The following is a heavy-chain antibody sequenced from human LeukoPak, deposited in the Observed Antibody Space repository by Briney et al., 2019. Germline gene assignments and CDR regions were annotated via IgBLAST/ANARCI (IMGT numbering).Heavy chain of an antibody. Sequence: SETLSLTCAVYGGSFSGYYWSWIRQPPGKGLEWIGEINHSGSTNYNPSLKSRVTISVDTSKNQFSLKLSSVTAADTAVYYCARANSCWYKYFDYWGQGTLVTVSS. CDR1: GGSFSGYY. CDR3: ARANSCWYKYFDY. V-gene: IGHV4-34*01. D-gene: IGHD6-19*01. CDR2: INHSGST. J-gene: IGHJ4*02.